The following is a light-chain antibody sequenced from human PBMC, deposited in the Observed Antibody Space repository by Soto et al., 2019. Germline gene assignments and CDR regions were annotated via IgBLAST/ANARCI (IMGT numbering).Light chain of an antibody. J-gene: IGKJ1*01. Sequence: EVVLTQFPGTLSLSPGERATLSCRASQTITGTYLAWYQQKPGQAPRLLIHGASTRATGIPDRFSGGGTGTDFNLNISRVEPEDFAMYDCQQYGRSKRWTFGQGTKVEVK. V-gene: IGKV3-20*01. CDR1: QTITGTY. CDR3: QQYGRSKRWT. CDR2: GAS.